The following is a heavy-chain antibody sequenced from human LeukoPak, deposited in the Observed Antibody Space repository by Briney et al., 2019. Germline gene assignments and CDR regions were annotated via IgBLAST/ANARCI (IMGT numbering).Heavy chain of an antibody. J-gene: IGHJ6*03. V-gene: IGHV4-59*01. Sequence: SETLSLTCTVSGDSMSSYYWSWIRQPPGKGLEWIAYISYSGSTNYNPSLKSRVTISVDTSKNQFSLKLSSVTAADTAVYYCARSTVTTDYYYYYMDVWGKGTTVTVSS. CDR2: ISYSGST. CDR3: ARSTVTTDYYYYYMDV. D-gene: IGHD4-17*01. CDR1: GDSMSSYY.